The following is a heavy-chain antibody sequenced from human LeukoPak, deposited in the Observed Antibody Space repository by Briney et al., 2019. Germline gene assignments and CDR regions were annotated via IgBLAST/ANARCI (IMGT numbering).Heavy chain of an antibody. CDR3: ARYCSSTSCYKTSAAFDI. D-gene: IGHD2-2*02. CDR2: IYHSGST. V-gene: IGHV4-30-2*01. Sequence: PSETLSLTCTVSGGSISSGGYYWSWIRQHPGKGLEWIGYIYHSGSTYYNPSLKSRVTISVDRSKNQFSLKLSSVTAADTAVYYCARYCSSTSCYKTSAAFDIWGQGTMVTVSS. J-gene: IGHJ3*02. CDR1: GGSISSGGYY.